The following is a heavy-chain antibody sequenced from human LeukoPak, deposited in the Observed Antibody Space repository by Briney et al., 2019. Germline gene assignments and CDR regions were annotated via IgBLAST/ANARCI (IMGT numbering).Heavy chain of an antibody. D-gene: IGHD6-19*01. CDR3: ARDGSPYSSGWYNWFDP. CDR1: GYTFTSYG. CDR2: ISAYNGNT. Sequence: ASVKVSCKASGYTFTSYGIIWVRQAPGQGLEWMGWISAYNGNTNYAQKLQGRVTMTTDTSTSTAYMELRSLRSDDTAVYYCARDGSPYSSGWYNWFDPWGQGTLVTVSS. V-gene: IGHV1-18*01. J-gene: IGHJ5*02.